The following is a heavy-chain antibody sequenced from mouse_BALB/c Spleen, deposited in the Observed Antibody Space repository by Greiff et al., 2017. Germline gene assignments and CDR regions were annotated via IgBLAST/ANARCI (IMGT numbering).Heavy chain of an antibody. Sequence: EVKLMESGGGLVKPGGSLKLSCAASGFTFSSYTMSWVRQTPEKRLEWVATISSGGSYTYYPDSVKGRFTISRDNAKNTLYLQMSSLKSEDTAMYYCTRSDGYYFDYWGQGTTLTVSS. CDR2: ISSGGSYT. J-gene: IGHJ2*01. CDR1: GFTFSSYT. CDR3: TRSDGYYFDY. D-gene: IGHD2-3*01. V-gene: IGHV5-6-4*01.